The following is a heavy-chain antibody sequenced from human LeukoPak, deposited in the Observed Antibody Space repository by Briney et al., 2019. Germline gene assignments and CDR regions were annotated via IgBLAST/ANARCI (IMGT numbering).Heavy chain of an antibody. Sequence: PGGSLRLSCAASGFTFSDYNMSWIRQAPGKGLEWVAVIWYDGSNKYYADSVKGRFTISRDNSKNTLYLQMNSLRAEDTAVYYCARDRGASIVATIFDYWGQGTLVTVSS. D-gene: IGHD5-12*01. J-gene: IGHJ4*02. CDR2: IWYDGSNK. V-gene: IGHV3-33*08. CDR3: ARDRGASIVATIFDY. CDR1: GFTFSDYN.